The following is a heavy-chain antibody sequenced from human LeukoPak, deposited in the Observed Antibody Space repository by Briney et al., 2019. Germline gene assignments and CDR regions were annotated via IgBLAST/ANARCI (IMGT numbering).Heavy chain of an antibody. D-gene: IGHD2-2*01. CDR2: ISSSSSTI. CDR3: AKDFGSSTSPYGMDI. V-gene: IGHV3-48*01. J-gene: IGHJ6*02. Sequence: GGSLRLSCAASGFTFSSYSMNWVRRAPGKGLECVSYISSSSSTIYYADSVKGRFTISRDNAKNSLYLQMNSLRAEDTAVYYCAKDFGSSTSPYGMDIWGQGTTVTVSS. CDR1: GFTFSSYS.